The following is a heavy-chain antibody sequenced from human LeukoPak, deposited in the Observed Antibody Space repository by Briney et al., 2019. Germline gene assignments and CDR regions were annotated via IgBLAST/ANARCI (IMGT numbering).Heavy chain of an antibody. Sequence: GGSLRLSCAASGFTFSSYAMSWVRQAPGKGLEWVSAISGSGGSTYYADSVKGRFTISRDNSKNTLYLQMNSLRAEDTAVYYCAKDTPRYCSSTSCYVANPPYGGQGTLVTVSS. CDR3: AKDTPRYCSSTSCYVANPPY. J-gene: IGHJ4*02. V-gene: IGHV3-23*01. CDR2: ISGSGGST. CDR1: GFTFSSYA. D-gene: IGHD2-2*01.